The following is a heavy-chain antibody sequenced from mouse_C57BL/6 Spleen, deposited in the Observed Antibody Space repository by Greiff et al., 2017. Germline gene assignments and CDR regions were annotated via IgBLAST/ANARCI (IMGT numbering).Heavy chain of an antibody. V-gene: IGHV1-52*01. CDR3: AREELRYAMDY. J-gene: IGHJ4*01. Sequence: QVQLQQPGAELVRPGSSVKLSCKASGYTFTSYWMHWVKQRPIQGLEWIGNIDPSDSETHYNQKFKDKATLTVDKSSSTAYMQLSSLTSEDSAVYYCAREELRYAMDYWGQGTSVTVSS. D-gene: IGHD1-1*01. CDR1: GYTFTSYW. CDR2: IDPSDSET.